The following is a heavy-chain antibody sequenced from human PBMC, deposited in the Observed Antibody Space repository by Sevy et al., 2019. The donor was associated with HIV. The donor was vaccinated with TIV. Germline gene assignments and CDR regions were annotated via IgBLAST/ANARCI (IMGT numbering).Heavy chain of an antibody. V-gene: IGHV3-49*03. CDR1: GFTFGDYP. Sequence: GGSLRLSCTTSGFTFGDYPMGWSRQAPGKGLEWVGFIRSKPYGGTTEYAASVKGRFIISRDDSRSIAYLQMNSLKTDDPAVYYCTRDPLGQLPDYWGQGTLVTVSS. J-gene: IGHJ4*02. CDR3: TRDPLGQLPDY. CDR2: IRSKPYGGTT. D-gene: IGHD3-10*01.